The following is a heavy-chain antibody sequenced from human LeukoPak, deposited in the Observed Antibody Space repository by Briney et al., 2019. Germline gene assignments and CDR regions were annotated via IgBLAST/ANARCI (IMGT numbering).Heavy chain of an antibody. CDR3: IVLYSSGSIDY. CDR2: INPNSGGT. Sequence: ASVKVSCKVSGSTLTELSIHWVRQAPGQGLEWMGWINPNSGGTNYEQKFQGRVTMTRDTSITTAYMELSRLRSDGTAVYYCIVLYSSGSIDYWGQGTLVTVSS. V-gene: IGHV1-2*02. J-gene: IGHJ4*02. D-gene: IGHD6-19*01. CDR1: GSTLTELS.